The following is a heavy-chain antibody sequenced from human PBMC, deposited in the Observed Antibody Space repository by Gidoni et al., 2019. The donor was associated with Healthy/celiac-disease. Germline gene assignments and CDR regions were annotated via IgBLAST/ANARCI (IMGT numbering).Heavy chain of an antibody. CDR1: GGSISSYY. CDR2: IYYSGST. J-gene: IGHJ4*02. D-gene: IGHD3-22*01. V-gene: IGHV4-59*08. CDR3: ARRGRDYYDSSGYFDY. Sequence: QVQLQESGPGLVKPSETLSLTCTVSGGSISSYYWSWIRQPPGKGLEWIGYIYYSGSTNYNPSLKSRVTISVDTSKNQFSLKLSSVTAADTAVYYCARRGRDYYDSSGYFDYWGQGTLVTVSS.